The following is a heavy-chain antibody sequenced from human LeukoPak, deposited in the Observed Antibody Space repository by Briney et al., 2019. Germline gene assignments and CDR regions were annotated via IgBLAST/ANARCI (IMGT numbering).Heavy chain of an antibody. CDR2: IYYSGST. V-gene: IGHV4-59*01. J-gene: IGHJ4*02. D-gene: IGHD3-10*01. CDR1: GGSISRYY. CDR3: AREVAGFGEPLIDY. Sequence: SETLSLTCTVSGGSISRYYWNWVRQPPGKGLEWIGYIYYSGSTDYNPSLKSRVSISLDTSKSQFSLKLSSVTPADTAVYYCAREVAGFGEPLIDYWGQGTLVTVSS.